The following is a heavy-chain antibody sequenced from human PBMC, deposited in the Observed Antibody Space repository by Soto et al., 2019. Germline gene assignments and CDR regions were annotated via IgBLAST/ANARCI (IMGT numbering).Heavy chain of an antibody. V-gene: IGHV3-30-3*01. D-gene: IGHD3-10*01. Sequence: GGSLRLSCAASGFTFSSYAMHWVRQAPGKGLEWVAVISYDGSNKYYADSVKGRFTISRDNSKNTLYLQMNSLRAEDTAVYYCARDPMGRYYGSGSYYFDYWGQGTLVTVSS. J-gene: IGHJ4*02. CDR1: GFTFSSYA. CDR2: ISYDGSNK. CDR3: ARDPMGRYYGSGSYYFDY.